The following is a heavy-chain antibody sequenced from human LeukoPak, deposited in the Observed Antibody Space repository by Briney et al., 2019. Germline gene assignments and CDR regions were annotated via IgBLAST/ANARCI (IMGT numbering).Heavy chain of an antibody. V-gene: IGHV3-53*01. J-gene: IGHJ6*02. Sequence: GGSLRLSCAASGFTVSSNYMSWVRQAPGKGLEWVSVIYSGGSTYYADSVKGRFTISRDNSKNTLYLQMNSLRAEDTAVYYCAREIRETVVTRHYYYGIDVWGQGTTVTVSS. CDR3: AREIRETVVTRHYYYGIDV. CDR2: IYSGGST. CDR1: GFTVSSNY. D-gene: IGHD2-15*01.